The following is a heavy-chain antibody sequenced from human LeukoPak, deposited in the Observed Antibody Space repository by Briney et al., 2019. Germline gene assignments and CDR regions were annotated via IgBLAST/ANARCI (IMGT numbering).Heavy chain of an antibody. CDR2: INYSGSS. CDR3: AVGLRYFDYLFPDLSNWFGP. Sequence: SETLSLTCTVSGGSISSSSYYWGWIRQPPGKGLEWIGSINYSGSSYYNPSLKSRVTISVDTSKNQFSLKLSSVTAADTAVYYCAVGLRYFDYLFPDLSNWFGPWGQGTLVTVSS. V-gene: IGHV4-39*07. J-gene: IGHJ5*02. CDR1: GGSISSSSYY. D-gene: IGHD3-9*01.